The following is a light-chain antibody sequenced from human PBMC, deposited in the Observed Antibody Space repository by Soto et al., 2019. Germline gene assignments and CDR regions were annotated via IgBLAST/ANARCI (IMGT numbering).Light chain of an antibody. Sequence: QSVLTQPPSVSDAPSQRVTISCSGSNSNIGNNAVIWYQHLPGESPKLLIYYDDLLPSGVSDRFSGSKSGTSASLAISGLQSEDEADYYCASWDDSLNGWVFGGGTRLTVL. CDR2: YDD. J-gene: IGLJ3*02. CDR1: NSNIGNNA. V-gene: IGLV1-36*01. CDR3: ASWDDSLNGWV.